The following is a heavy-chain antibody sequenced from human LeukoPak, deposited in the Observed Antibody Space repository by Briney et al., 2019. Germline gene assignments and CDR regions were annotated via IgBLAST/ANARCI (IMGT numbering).Heavy chain of an antibody. J-gene: IGHJ4*02. CDR1: GGSISSSGYY. D-gene: IGHD3-10*01. Sequence: SETLSLTCTVSGGSISSSGYYWGWIRQPPGKGLEWIGSIYYSGSTYYNPSLKSRVTISVDTSKNQFSLKLSSVTAADTAVYYCARQPTYYYGSGSDYWGQGTLVTVSS. CDR3: ARQPTYYYGSGSDY. V-gene: IGHV4-39*01. CDR2: IYYSGST.